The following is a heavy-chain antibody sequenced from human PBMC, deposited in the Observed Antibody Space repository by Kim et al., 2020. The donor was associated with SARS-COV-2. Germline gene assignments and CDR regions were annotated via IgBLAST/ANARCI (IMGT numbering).Heavy chain of an antibody. V-gene: IGHV3-23*01. Sequence: GGSLRLSCAASGFTFSSYAMSWVRQAPGKGLEWVSAISGSGGSTYYADSVKGRFTISRDNSKNTLYLKMNSLRAEDTAVYYCAKGRITMVRGVIMNAFDIWGQGTMVTVSS. CDR3: AKGRITMVRGVIMNAFDI. CDR1: GFTFSSYA. J-gene: IGHJ3*02. D-gene: IGHD3-10*01. CDR2: ISGSGGST.